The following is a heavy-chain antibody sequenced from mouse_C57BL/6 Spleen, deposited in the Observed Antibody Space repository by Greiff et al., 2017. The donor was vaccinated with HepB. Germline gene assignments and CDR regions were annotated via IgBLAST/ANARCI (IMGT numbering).Heavy chain of an antibody. Sequence: VQLQQSGAELVRPGASVTLSCKASGYTFTDYEMHWVKQTPVHGLEWIGAIDPETGGTAYNQKFKGKAILTADKSSSTAYMELRSLTSEDSAVYYCTRSRNYYGSRGWYFDVWGTGTTVTVSS. V-gene: IGHV1-15*01. CDR2: IDPETGGT. J-gene: IGHJ1*03. CDR3: TRSRNYYGSRGWYFDV. D-gene: IGHD1-1*01. CDR1: GYTFTDYE.